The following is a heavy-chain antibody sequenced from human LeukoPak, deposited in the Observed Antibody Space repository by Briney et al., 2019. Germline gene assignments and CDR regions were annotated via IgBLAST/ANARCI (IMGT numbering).Heavy chain of an antibody. Sequence: GGSLRLSCAASGFIFSSYAMSWVRQAPGKGLEWVSAISGSGGSTYYADSVKGRFTISRDNSKNTLYLQMNSLRAEDTAVYYCARTVAGTPNWFDPWGQGTLVTVSS. CDR2: ISGSGGST. CDR3: ARTVAGTPNWFDP. J-gene: IGHJ5*02. D-gene: IGHD2-15*01. CDR1: GFIFSSYA. V-gene: IGHV3-23*01.